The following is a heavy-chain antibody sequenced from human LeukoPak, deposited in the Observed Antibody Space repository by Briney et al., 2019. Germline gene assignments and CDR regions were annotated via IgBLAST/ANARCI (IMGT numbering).Heavy chain of an antibody. CDR1: GGVFTTYA. Sequence: GASVKVSCKASGGVFTTYAVSWVRQAPGQRLEWMGWINAGNGNTKYSQRFQGRVTITRDTSASTAYMELSSLRVEDTAVYYCARERSRQIYYGMDVWGQGTTVTVSS. CDR3: ARERSRQIYYGMDV. CDR2: INAGNGNT. V-gene: IGHV1-3*01. J-gene: IGHJ6*02.